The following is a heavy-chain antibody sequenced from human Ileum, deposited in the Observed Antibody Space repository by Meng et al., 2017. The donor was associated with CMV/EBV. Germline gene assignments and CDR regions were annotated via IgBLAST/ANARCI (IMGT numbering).Heavy chain of an antibody. J-gene: IGHJ4*02. Sequence: QVQLTQWGAGLLKPSETLSLTCAVYGGSFSGYYWSWIRQPSGKGLEWIGEINHSGSTNYNPSLKSRVTISVDTSKNQFSLKLSSVTAADTAVYYCARVPRRLTIRGYFDYWGQGTLVTVSS. CDR2: INHSGST. V-gene: IGHV4-34*01. D-gene: IGHD5-24*01. CDR3: ARVPRRLTIRGYFDY. CDR1: GGSFSGYY.